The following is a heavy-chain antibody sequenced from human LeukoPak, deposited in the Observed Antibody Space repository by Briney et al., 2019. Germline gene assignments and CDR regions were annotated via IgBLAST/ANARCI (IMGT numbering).Heavy chain of an antibody. D-gene: IGHD4-17*01. CDR3: AREGYGDNVGNWFDP. Sequence: ASVKVSCKASGYTFTSYGISWVRQAPGQGLEWMGCISAYNGNTNYAQKLQGRVTMTTDTSTSTAYMELRSLRSDDTAVYYCAREGYGDNVGNWFDPWGQGTLVTVSS. CDR1: GYTFTSYG. V-gene: IGHV1-18*01. CDR2: ISAYNGNT. J-gene: IGHJ5*02.